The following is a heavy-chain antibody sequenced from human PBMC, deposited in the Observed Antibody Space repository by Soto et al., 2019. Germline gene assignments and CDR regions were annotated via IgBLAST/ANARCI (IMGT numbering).Heavy chain of an antibody. CDR1: GGSISTYY. D-gene: IGHD1-26*01. Sequence: QVQLQESGPGLVKPSETLSLTCTVSGGSISTYYWSWIRQPPGEGLEWIGYIYKSGTTNYSPSLKSRVTMSVDTSKNQFSLRLSSVTAADTAVYFCATRVSGSFYGMDVWGQGTTVTVSS. CDR2: IYKSGTT. CDR3: ATRVSGSFYGMDV. J-gene: IGHJ6*02. V-gene: IGHV4-59*01.